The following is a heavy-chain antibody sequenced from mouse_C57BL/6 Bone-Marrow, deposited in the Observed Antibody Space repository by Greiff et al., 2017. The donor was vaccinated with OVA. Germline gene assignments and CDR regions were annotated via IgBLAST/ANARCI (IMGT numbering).Heavy chain of an antibody. J-gene: IGHJ3*01. CDR3: AAYDYLFAY. CDR1: GFSLPSYG. V-gene: IGHV2-4*01. D-gene: IGHD2-4*01. Sequence: QVQLKESGPGLVQPSQSLSITCTVSGFSLPSYGVHWVRQPPGKGLEWLGVLWSGGSTDYNAAFMSRLSISKDNSKSQVFFKMNSLQADDTAIYYCAAYDYLFAYWGQGTLVTVSA. CDR2: LWSGGST.